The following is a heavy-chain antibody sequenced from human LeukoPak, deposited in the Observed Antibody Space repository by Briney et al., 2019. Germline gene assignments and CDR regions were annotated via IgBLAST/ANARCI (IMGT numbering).Heavy chain of an antibody. CDR1: GFTFSSYA. Sequence: GGSLRLSCEASGFTFSSYAMSWVRQAPGKGLEWVSGFSGSGGSTYYADSVKGRFTISRDNSKNTLYLQMNSLSAEDTAVYYCVWELGDYWGQGTLVTVSS. D-gene: IGHD1-26*01. CDR3: VWELGDY. J-gene: IGHJ4*02. CDR2: FSGSGGST. V-gene: IGHV3-23*01.